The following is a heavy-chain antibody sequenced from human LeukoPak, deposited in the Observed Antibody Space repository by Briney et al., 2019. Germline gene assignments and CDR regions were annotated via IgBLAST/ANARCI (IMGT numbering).Heavy chain of an antibody. J-gene: IGHJ4*02. D-gene: IGHD2-2*01. V-gene: IGHV3-23*01. Sequence: PGGSLRLSCAASGFTFSSHALSWVRQAPGKRLEWVSSLSGSGYNTYYADSVKGRFTISGDNSKNTVYLQMNSLRAEDTAVYYCAKDPYGTRYFDYWGQGTLVTVSS. CDR1: GFTFSSHA. CDR3: AKDPYGTRYFDY. CDR2: LSGSGYNT.